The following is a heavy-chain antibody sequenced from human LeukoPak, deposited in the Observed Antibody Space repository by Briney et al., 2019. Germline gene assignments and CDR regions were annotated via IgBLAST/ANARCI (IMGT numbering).Heavy chain of an antibody. CDR3: ARDLLGWELHYFDY. Sequence: GGSLRLSCAASGFTFSSYEMNWVRQAPGKRLEWVSYISSSGSTIYYADSAKGRFTISRDNAKNSLYLQMNSLRAEDTAVYYCARDLLGWELHYFDYWGQGTLVTVSS. D-gene: IGHD1-26*01. J-gene: IGHJ4*02. CDR2: ISSSGSTI. CDR1: GFTFSSYE. V-gene: IGHV3-48*03.